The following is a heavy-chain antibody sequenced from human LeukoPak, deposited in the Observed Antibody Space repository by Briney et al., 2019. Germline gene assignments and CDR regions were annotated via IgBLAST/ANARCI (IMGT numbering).Heavy chain of an antibody. CDR3: ARVNGYTYTYYFDY. CDR2: INPNSGGT. V-gene: IGHV1-2*02. J-gene: IGHJ4*02. CDR1: GYTFTCDY. Sequence: ASVKVSCKASGYTFTCDYMYWVRQAPGQGLEWMGWINPNSGGTNYAQKFQGRVTLTRDTSISTAHMELSSLRSDDTAVYYCARVNGYTYTYYFDYWGQGTLVTVSS. D-gene: IGHD5-18*01.